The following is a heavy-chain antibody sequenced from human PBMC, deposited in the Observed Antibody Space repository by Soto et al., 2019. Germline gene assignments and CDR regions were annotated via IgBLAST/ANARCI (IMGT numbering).Heavy chain of an antibody. J-gene: IGHJ5*02. Sequence: RASVKVSCKASGGTFSSYAISWVRQAPGQGLEWMGGIIPIFGTANYAQKFQGRVTITADESTSTAYMELSSLRSEDTAVYYCASAYCGGDCYSNWFDPWGQGTLVTVSS. V-gene: IGHV1-69*13. CDR2: IIPIFGTA. D-gene: IGHD2-21*02. CDR3: ASAYCGGDCYSNWFDP. CDR1: GGTFSSYA.